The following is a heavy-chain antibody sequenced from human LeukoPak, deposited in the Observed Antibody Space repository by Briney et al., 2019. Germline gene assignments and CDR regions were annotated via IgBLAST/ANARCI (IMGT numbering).Heavy chain of an antibody. CDR2: ISYIGST. Sequence: SETLSLTCTVSGGSISGYYWSWIRQPPGKGLDWIGYISYIGSTNHNPSLKSRVSISVDTSKNQFSLRLRSVTAADTAVYYYARESSTSGFDYWGQGTLSPSPQ. J-gene: IGHJ4*02. CDR1: GGSISGYY. D-gene: IGHD6-6*01. CDR3: ARESSTSGFDY. V-gene: IGHV4-59*01.